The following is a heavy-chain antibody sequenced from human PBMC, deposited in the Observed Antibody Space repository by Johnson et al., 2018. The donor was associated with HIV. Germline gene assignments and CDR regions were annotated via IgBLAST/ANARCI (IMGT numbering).Heavy chain of an antibody. V-gene: IGHV3-30*03. CDR2: ITYDGRNK. J-gene: IGHJ3*01. CDR3: ARDPPYGGNPSAFDV. Sequence: QVQLVESGGGVMQPGKSLRLSCEASGFTFRSYAMHWVRQAPGKGLEWVAVITYDGRNKYYADSVKGRFTISRDNSKDTLYLQMHSLRPEDTALYYCARDPPYGGNPSAFDVWGQGTMVTVSS. D-gene: IGHD4-23*01. CDR1: GFTFRSYA.